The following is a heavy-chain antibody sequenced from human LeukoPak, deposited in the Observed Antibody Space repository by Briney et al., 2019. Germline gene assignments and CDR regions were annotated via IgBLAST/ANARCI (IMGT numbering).Heavy chain of an antibody. J-gene: IGHJ3*02. CDR2: IHPDGSVT. Sequence: GGSLRLSCLASGLTFNTYWMHWVRQVPGKGPVWVSRIHPDGSVTWYADSVKGRFTISRDNSKNTLYLQMNSLRPEDTAVYYCAREAEAFDIWGQGTMVTVSS. CDR1: GLTFNTYW. V-gene: IGHV3-74*01. CDR3: AREAEAFDI.